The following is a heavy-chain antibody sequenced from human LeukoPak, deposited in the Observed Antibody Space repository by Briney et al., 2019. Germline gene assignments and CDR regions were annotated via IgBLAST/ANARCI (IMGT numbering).Heavy chain of an antibody. CDR1: GFTVSSNY. J-gene: IGHJ4*02. CDR3: AKDSCSGGSCYSSFDY. V-gene: IGHV3-66*01. CDR2: IYSGGST. D-gene: IGHD2-15*01. Sequence: GGSLRLSCAASGFTVSSNYMSWVRQAPGKGLEWVSLIYSGGSTYYADSVKGRFTISRDNSKNTLYLQMNSLRAEDTAVYYCAKDSCSGGSCYSSFDYWGQGTLVTVSS.